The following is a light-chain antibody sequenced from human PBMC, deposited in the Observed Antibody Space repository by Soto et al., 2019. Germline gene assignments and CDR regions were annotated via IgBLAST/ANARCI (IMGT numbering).Light chain of an antibody. CDR1: QSVAKY. CDR2: TSS. CDR3: QQSYSTPWT. J-gene: IGKJ1*01. V-gene: IGKV1-39*01. Sequence: DIQITQSPSSLSASVRERFTITCRATQSVAKYVNWYQQKPGQAPNLLIYTSSNLQSGVPSRFTGSGFATDFTLTISSLQPEDFASYYCQQSYSTPWTFGQGTKVDI.